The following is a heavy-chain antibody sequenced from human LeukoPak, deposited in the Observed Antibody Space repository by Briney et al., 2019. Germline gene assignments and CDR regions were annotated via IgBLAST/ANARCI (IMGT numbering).Heavy chain of an antibody. D-gene: IGHD1-26*01. CDR3: ARALVGAATLSY. J-gene: IGHJ4*02. CDR1: GYSFTTYW. CDR2: TYPGDSDT. V-gene: IGHV5-51*01. Sequence: PGESLKISFKGSGYSFTTYWIAWVRQMPGKGLEWMGVTYPGDSDTRYSPSFQGQVTLSADKSISTAYLQWSSLKASDTAIYYCARALVGAATLSYWGQGTLVTVSS.